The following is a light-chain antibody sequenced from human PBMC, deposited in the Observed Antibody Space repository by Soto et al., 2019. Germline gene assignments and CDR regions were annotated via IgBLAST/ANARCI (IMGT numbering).Light chain of an antibody. J-gene: IGLJ1*01. V-gene: IGLV1-51*01. CDR3: GSWDSSLSACV. CDR1: SSNIGGNS. Sequence: QSVLTQPPSVSAAPGQKVTISCAGSSSNIGGNSVSWYQPLPGTAPKLLIYDDNKRPSGIPDRFSGSKSGTSATLGITGFQTGDEVDYYGGSWDSSLSACVFGTGTKVTV. CDR2: DDN.